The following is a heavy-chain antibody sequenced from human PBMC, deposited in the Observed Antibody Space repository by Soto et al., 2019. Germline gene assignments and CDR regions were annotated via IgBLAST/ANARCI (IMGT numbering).Heavy chain of an antibody. CDR2: ISGSGGST. J-gene: IGHJ4*01. V-gene: IGHV3-23*01. CDR1: GFTFSSYA. D-gene: IGHD3-10*01. Sequence: EVQLLESGGGLVQSGASLRLSCAASGFTFSSYAMSWVRQAPGKGLEWVSAISGSGGSTYYADSVRGRFTISRDNSKNTLYMNMDSLRAEDTAVYYCAKDTHSHGSGSYCPFDYGSQGSLVTVSS. CDR3: AKDTHSHGSGSYCPFDY.